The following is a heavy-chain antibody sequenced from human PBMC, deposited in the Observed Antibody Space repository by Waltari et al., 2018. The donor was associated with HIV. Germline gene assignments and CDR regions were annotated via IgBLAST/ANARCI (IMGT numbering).Heavy chain of an antibody. V-gene: IGHV4-39*01. D-gene: IGHD5-18*01. CDR1: GDSITSSSYF. CDR2: ISYSGIT. J-gene: IGHJ2*01. Sequence: QLQLQESGTGLVKPSETLSLTCIVSGDSITSSSYFWGWIRQPPGTGLEWIGSISYSGITYYNPSLKSRITIFVDTSKNQFSLRLSSMTAADTAVYYCARSPLRGYSYGFNCDLWGRDTLVTVSS. CDR3: ARSPLRGYSYGFNCDL.